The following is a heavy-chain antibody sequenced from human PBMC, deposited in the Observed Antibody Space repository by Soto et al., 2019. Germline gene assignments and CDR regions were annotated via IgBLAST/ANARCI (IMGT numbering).Heavy chain of an antibody. CDR3: ARESYSGYDYRWFDP. CDR2: ISAYNGNT. Sequence: SVKVSCKASGYTFTSYGISWVRQAPGQGLEWMGWISAYNGNTNYAQKLQGRVTMTTDTSTSTAYMELRSLRSDDTAVYYCARESYSGYDYRWFDPWGQGPLVTVSS. CDR1: GYTFTSYG. J-gene: IGHJ5*02. V-gene: IGHV1-18*01. D-gene: IGHD5-12*01.